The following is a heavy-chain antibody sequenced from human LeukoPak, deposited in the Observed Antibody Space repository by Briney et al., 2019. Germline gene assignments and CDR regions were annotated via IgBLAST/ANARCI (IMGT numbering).Heavy chain of an antibody. D-gene: IGHD3-3*01. J-gene: IGHJ5*02. CDR1: GFTFSSYA. CDR3: ARAEYYDFWSGYEGKNWFDP. Sequence: PGRSLRLSCAASGFTFSSYAMPWVRQAPGKGLEWVAVISYDGSNKYYADSVKGRFTISRDNSKNTLYLQMNSLRAEDTAVYYCARAEYYDFWSGYEGKNWFDPWGQGTLVTVSS. V-gene: IGHV3-30-3*01. CDR2: ISYDGSNK.